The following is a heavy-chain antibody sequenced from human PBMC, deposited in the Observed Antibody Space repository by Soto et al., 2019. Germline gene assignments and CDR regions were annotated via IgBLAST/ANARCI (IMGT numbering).Heavy chain of an antibody. J-gene: IGHJ6*02. V-gene: IGHV1-8*01. Sequence: ASVKVSCKASGYTFTSYDINWVRQATGQGLEWMGWMNPNSGNTGYAQKFQGRVTMTRNTSISTAYMELSSLRSEDTAVYYCARGVHFYDFVWGSYRYYYYYGMDVWGQGTTVTVSS. CDR3: ARGVHFYDFVWGSYRYYYYYGMDV. D-gene: IGHD3-16*02. CDR1: GYTFTSYD. CDR2: MNPNSGNT.